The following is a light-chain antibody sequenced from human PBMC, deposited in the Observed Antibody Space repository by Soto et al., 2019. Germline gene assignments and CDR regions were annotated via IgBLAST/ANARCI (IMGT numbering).Light chain of an antibody. CDR3: AAWDGSLNGVV. J-gene: IGLJ3*02. V-gene: IGLV1-44*01. CDR1: SSNIGNYY. Sequence: QSVLTQPPSASGTPXQRVTXSXSXSSSNIGNYYVDWYQQVPGTAPKPLIQSSTQRPSGVPDRFSGSKSGTSASLAISGLQSEDEADYYCAAWDGSLNGVVFGGGTKLTVL. CDR2: SST.